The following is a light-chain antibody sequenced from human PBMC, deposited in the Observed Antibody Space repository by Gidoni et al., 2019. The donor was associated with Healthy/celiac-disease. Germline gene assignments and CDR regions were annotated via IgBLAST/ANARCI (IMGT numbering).Light chain of an antibody. J-gene: IGKJ1*01. Sequence: DIQMTQSPSSLSASVGDRVTITCRASQSISSYLNWYQQKPGNAPKLLIYAASSLQSGVPSRFSGSGSGTDFTLTISSLQPEDFATYYCQQSYSTPLFGQXTKVEIK. CDR3: QQSYSTPL. V-gene: IGKV1-39*01. CDR1: QSISSY. CDR2: AAS.